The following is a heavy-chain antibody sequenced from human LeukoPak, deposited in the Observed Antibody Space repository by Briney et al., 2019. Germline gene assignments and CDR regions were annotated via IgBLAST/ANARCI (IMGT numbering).Heavy chain of an antibody. CDR2: IHQSGST. CDR1: GGSISNGYW. J-gene: IGHJ4*02. V-gene: IGHV4-4*02. D-gene: IGHD3-9*01. CDR3: AMNADYCLDY. Sequence: TTSETLSLTCTVSGGSISNGYWWSWVRQSPDKGLEWFGEIHQSGSTNYNPSLKSRVTISIDKSKNQFSLKLTSVTAADTAIYYCAMNADYCLDYWGQGALVTVSS.